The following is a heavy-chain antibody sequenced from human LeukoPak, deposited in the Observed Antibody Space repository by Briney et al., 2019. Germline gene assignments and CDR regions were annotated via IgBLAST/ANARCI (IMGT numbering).Heavy chain of an antibody. J-gene: IGHJ4*02. V-gene: IGHV3-23*01. D-gene: IGHD1-26*01. CDR3: AKDRNSEGGAAKNY. CDR2: ISGSGGST. Sequence: GGSLRLSCAASGFTFSSYWMSWVRQAPGKGLEWVSTISGSGGSTYYADSVKGRVSISRDNSKNTLYLQMNSLRAEDTAVYYCAKDRNSEGGAAKNYWGQGTLVTVSS. CDR1: GFTFSSYW.